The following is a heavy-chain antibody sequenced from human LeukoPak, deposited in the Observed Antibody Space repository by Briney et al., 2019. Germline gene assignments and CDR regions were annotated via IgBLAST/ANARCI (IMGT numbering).Heavy chain of an antibody. CDR3: ARHSVVVRGVVYWYFDL. V-gene: IGHV4-39*01. CDR1: GGSISSSSYY. D-gene: IGHD3-10*01. Sequence: PSETLSLTCTVSGGSISSSSYYWGWIRQPPGKGLEWIGSIYYSGSTYYNPSLKSRVTISVDTSKNQFSLKLSSVTAADTAVYYCARHSVVVRGVVYWYFDLWGRGTLVTVSS. J-gene: IGHJ2*01. CDR2: IYYSGST.